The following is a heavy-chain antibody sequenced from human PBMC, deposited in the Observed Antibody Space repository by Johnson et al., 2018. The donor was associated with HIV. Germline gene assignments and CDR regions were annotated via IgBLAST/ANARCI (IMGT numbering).Heavy chain of an antibody. V-gene: IGHV3-9*01. CDR2: ISWNSGSI. J-gene: IGHJ3*02. CDR1: GFTFDDYA. CDR3: ARGASAFDI. Sequence: VQLVESGGGLVQPGRSLRLSCAASGFTFDDYAMHWVRQAPGKGLEWVSGISWNSGSICYADSVKGRFTISRDNTNNLLYLQMNSLRAGDTAVYYCARGASAFDIWGQGTMVTVSS.